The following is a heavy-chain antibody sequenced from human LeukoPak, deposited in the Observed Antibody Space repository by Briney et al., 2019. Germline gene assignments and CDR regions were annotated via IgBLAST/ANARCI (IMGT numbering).Heavy chain of an antibody. CDR3: APVCVNMDV. CDR2: IYTSGST. Sequence: SETLSPTCTVSGGSISSYYWSWIRQPAGKGLEWIGRIYTSGSTNHIPSLKSRVTTSVDTSRNKSSLMLSFMTAADTAVYYCAPVCVNMDVWGKGTTVTVSS. CDR1: GGSISSYY. D-gene: IGHD3-16*01. J-gene: IGHJ6*03. V-gene: IGHV4-4*07.